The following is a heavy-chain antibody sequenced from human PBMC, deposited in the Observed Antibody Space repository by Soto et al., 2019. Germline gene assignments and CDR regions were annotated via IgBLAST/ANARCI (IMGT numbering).Heavy chain of an antibody. D-gene: IGHD5-18*01. CDR2: ISPSASDT. CDR1: GFSFSTSS. J-gene: IGHJ4*02. V-gene: IGHV3-23*01. Sequence: GGSLTLSCPASGFSFSTSSMAWVRQPPGKGLEWVSAISPSASDTLYADSVKGRFTISRDNSQNTLFLQMTSLRADDTAVYYCAKGGYTFAYEWGQGALVPVSP. CDR3: AKGGYTFAYE.